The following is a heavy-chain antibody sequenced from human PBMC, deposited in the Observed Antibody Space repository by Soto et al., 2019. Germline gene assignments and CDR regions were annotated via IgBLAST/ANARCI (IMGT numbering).Heavy chain of an antibody. V-gene: IGHV3-33*01. CDR3: ARGGGKLDP. J-gene: IGHJ5*02. CDR1: GFTFSSYG. D-gene: IGHD3-16*01. Sequence: QVQLVESGGGVVQPGRSLRLSCAASGFTFSSYGMHWVRQAPGKGLEWVAVIWYDGSNKYYADSVKGRFTISRDNSKNTLYLQMNSLRAEDTAVYHCARGGGKLDPRGQGTLVTVSS. CDR2: IWYDGSNK.